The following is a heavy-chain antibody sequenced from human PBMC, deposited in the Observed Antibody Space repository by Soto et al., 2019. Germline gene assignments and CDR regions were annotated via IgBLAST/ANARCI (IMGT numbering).Heavy chain of an antibody. Sequence: GASVKVSCKASGGTFSSYTISWVRQAPGQGLEWMGRIIPILGIANYAQKFQGRVTITADKSTSTAYMELSSLRSDDTAVYYCARGSSSLAHWFDPWGQGTLVTVSS. CDR1: GGTFSSYT. D-gene: IGHD6-6*01. CDR3: ARGSSSLAHWFDP. CDR2: IIPILGIA. V-gene: IGHV1-69*02. J-gene: IGHJ5*02.